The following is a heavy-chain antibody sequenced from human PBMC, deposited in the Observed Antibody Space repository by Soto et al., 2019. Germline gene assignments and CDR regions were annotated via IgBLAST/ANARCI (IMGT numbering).Heavy chain of an antibody. CDR2: INPSGGST. CDR3: ARELTVVVPAASNAFDI. V-gene: IGHV1-46*03. D-gene: IGHD2-2*01. Sequence: ASVKVSCKASGYTFTSYDMHWVRQAPGRGLEWMGIINPSGGSTSYAQKFQGRVTMTRDTSTSTVYMELSSLRSEDTAVYYCARELTVVVPAASNAFDIWGQGTMVT. J-gene: IGHJ3*02. CDR1: GYTFTSYD.